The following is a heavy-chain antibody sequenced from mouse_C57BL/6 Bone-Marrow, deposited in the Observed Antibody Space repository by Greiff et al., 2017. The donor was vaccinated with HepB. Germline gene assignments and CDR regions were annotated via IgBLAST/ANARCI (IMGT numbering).Heavy chain of an antibody. D-gene: IGHD1-1*01. CDR3: ARSVLFAY. J-gene: IGHJ3*01. V-gene: IGHV7-3*01. CDR2: IRNKANGYTT. Sequence: EVKVVESGGGLVQPGGSLSLSCAASGFTFTDYYMSWVRQPPGKALEWLGFIRNKANGYTTEYSASVKGWFTISRDNSQSILYLQMNALRAEDSATYYCARSVLFAYWGQGTLVTVSA. CDR1: GFTFTDYY.